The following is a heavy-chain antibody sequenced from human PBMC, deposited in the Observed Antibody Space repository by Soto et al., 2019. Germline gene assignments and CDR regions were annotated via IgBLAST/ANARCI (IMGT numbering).Heavy chain of an antibody. V-gene: IGHV3-23*01. CDR1: GLTFSSYA. CDR2: IGGSVGST. CDR3: AIDHQTISGYPECFDV. D-gene: IGHD5-12*01. Sequence: PGGSLRLSSAASGLTFSSYAMSWVRQASGKGLECVSAIGGSVGSTYYADSVKGRFTISRDNSKNTLYLQMNSLRAEDTAVYYCAIDHQTISGYPECFDVWGQRTLVTL. J-gene: IGHJ4*02.